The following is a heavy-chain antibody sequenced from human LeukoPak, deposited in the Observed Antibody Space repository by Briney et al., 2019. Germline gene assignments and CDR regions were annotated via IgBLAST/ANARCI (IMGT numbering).Heavy chain of an antibody. V-gene: IGHV1-2*06. D-gene: IGHD5-12*01. J-gene: IGHJ4*02. CDR1: GYTFTGYY. Sequence: ASVKVSCKASGYTFTGYYVHWVRQAPGQGLEWMGQINPNSGGANYAQKFQGRVTVTRDTSISTAYMELSRLRSDDTAVYYCARGGGYSGYDYFDYWGQGTLVTVSS. CDR3: ARGGGYSGYDYFDY. CDR2: INPNSGGA.